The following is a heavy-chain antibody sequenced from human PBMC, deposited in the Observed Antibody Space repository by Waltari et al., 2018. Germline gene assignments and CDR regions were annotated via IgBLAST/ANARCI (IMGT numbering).Heavy chain of an antibody. Sequence: QLQLQESGPGLVKPSETLSLTCFVSGDSMNSRSYSWGWIRQSPGRGLEWVGQMYITGLSEYKPSLSSRVSISIDRSKSQFSLTLTSLTAADTAVYHCARLDPNGFDDSWGQGTLVTVST. V-gene: IGHV4-39*01. CDR3: ARLDPNGFDDS. J-gene: IGHJ4*02. D-gene: IGHD2-8*01. CDR1: GDSMNSRSYS. CDR2: MYITGLS.